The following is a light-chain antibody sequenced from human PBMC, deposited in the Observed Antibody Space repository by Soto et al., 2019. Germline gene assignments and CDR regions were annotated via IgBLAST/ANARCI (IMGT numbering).Light chain of an antibody. CDR3: QQLNSYPLT. V-gene: IGKV1-9*01. CDR1: QGGSSY. J-gene: IGKJ4*01. CDR2: AAS. Sequence: DIQLTQSPSFLSASVGDRVTITCRASQGGSSYLAWYQQKPGKAPKLLIYAASTLQSGVPSRFSGSGSGTEFTLTISSLQPEDFATYYCQQLNSYPLTFGGGTKVDIK.